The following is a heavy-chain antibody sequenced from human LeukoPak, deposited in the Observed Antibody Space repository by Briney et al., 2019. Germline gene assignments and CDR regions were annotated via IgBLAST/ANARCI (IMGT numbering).Heavy chain of an antibody. J-gene: IGHJ4*02. D-gene: IGHD3-10*01. CDR1: GFTVSSNY. V-gene: IGHV3-53*01. CDR3: AKSQYYYGSGSYPDDY. CDR2: IYSGGST. Sequence: GGSLRLSCAASGFTVSSNYMSWVRQAPGKGLEWVSVIYSGGSTYYADSVKGRFTISRDNSKNTLYLQMNSLRAEDTAVYYRAKSQYYYGSGSYPDDYWGQGTLVTVSS.